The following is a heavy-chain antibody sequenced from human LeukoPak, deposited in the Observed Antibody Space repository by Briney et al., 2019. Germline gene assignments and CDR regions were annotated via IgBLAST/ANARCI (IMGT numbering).Heavy chain of an antibody. J-gene: IGHJ4*02. CDR3: VKGLVQTTMSYSVDY. CDR1: GFTFSNYG. V-gene: IGHV3-30*18. D-gene: IGHD1-1*01. CDR2: ISSDGSKN. Sequence: GGSLRLSCAASGFTFSNYGMHWVHQTPGKGLEWVALISSDGSKNIYADSVKGRFTISRDNSKNTVYLQMNSLRAEDTAVYYCVKGLVQTTMSYSVDYWGQGALVTVSS.